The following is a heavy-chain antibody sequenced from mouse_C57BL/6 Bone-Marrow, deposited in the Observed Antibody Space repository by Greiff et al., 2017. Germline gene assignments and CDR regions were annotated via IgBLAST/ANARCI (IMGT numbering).Heavy chain of an antibody. CDR2: INPSNGGT. CDR3: ARGELLRDFPLAY. Sequence: QVKLQQPGPELVKPGASVKLSCKASGYTFTSYWMHWVKQRPGQGLAWIGNINPSNGGTTSNEKFKSKATLTVDKSSSTAYMHLSSLTSEDSAVYDCARGELLRDFPLAYWGQGTLVTVSA. D-gene: IGHD1-1*01. CDR1: GYTFTSYW. V-gene: IGHV1-53*01. J-gene: IGHJ3*01.